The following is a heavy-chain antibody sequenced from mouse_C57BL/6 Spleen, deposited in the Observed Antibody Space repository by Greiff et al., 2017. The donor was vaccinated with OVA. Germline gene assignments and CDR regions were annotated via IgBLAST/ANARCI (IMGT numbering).Heavy chain of an antibody. V-gene: IGHV1-69*01. J-gene: IGHJ4*01. CDR1: GYTFTSYW. CDR2: IDPSDSYT. Sequence: VQLQQPGAELVMPGASVKLSCKASGYTFTSYWMHWVKQRPGQGLEWIGEIDPSDSYTNYNQKFKGKSTLTVDKSSSTAYMQLSSLTSEDSAVYYCARRGPGVAMDYWGQGTSVTVSS. CDR3: ARRGPGVAMDY.